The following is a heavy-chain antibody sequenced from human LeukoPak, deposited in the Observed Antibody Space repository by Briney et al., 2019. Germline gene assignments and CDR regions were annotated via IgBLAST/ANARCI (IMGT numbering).Heavy chain of an antibody. V-gene: IGHV1-69*13. CDR2: IIPIFGTA. CDR1: GGTFSSYA. J-gene: IGHJ4*02. D-gene: IGHD3-10*01. Sequence: SVTVSCKASGGTFSSYAISWVRQAPGQGLEWMGGIIPIFGTANYAQKFQGRVTITADESTSTAYMELSSLRSEDTAVYYCASSSGSYYTPYFDYWGQGTLVTVSS. CDR3: ASSSGSYYTPYFDY.